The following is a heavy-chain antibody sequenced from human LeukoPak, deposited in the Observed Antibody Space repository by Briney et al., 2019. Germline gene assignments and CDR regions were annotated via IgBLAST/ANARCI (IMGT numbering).Heavy chain of an antibody. CDR1: GFTFSSYA. CDR2: ISGSGGSI. D-gene: IGHD6-19*01. J-gene: IGHJ4*02. Sequence: GGSLRLSCAASGFTFSSYAMSWVRQAPGKGREWVSAISGSGGSIYYADSVKGRFTISRDNSKNTLYLQMNSLRAEDTAVYYCAKALPRGWQRIDYWGQGTLVTVSS. V-gene: IGHV3-23*01. CDR3: AKALPRGWQRIDY.